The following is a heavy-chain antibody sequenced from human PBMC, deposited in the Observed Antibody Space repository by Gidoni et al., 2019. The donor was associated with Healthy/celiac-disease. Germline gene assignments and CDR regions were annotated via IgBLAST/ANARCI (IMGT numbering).Heavy chain of an antibody. CDR2: IISSGSTI. CDR1: GITFSAYY. J-gene: IGHJ4*02. V-gene: IGHV3-11*01. D-gene: IGHD3-16*01. CDR3: AGVWPLALVDY. Sequence: QVELVASGGGVVKPGGSLRLTCAAPGITFSAYYMSWIRQAPGKGLEWVSYIISSGSTIYYADSVKGRSTISRDNAKNSLYLQMNSLRAEDTAVYYCAGVWPLALVDYWGQGTLVTVSS.